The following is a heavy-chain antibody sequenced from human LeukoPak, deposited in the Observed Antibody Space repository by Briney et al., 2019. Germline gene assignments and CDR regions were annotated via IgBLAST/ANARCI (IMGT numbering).Heavy chain of an antibody. CDR3: AKYDASVNFDY. CDR2: IKSKTDGGTT. J-gene: IGHJ4*02. Sequence: GGSLRLSCSASGFTFSSYAMHWVRQAPGKGLEWVGHIKSKTDGGTTDYSAPVKGRFIISRDDSEHTLYLQMNSLKTDDTAVYYCAKYDASVNFDYWGQGTLVTVSS. V-gene: IGHV3-15*05. CDR1: GFTFSSYA. D-gene: IGHD3-16*01.